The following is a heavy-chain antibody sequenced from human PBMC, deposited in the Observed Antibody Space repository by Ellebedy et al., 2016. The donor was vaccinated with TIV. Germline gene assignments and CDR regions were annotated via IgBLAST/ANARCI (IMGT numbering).Heavy chain of an antibody. V-gene: IGHV4-4*09. Sequence: SETLSLXXTVSGGSISGYYWSWIRQPPGKGLEWIGNLHSSGVTDDNPSLRNRVATSLDTSKNQVSLILTSVTAADTAVYYCARGGTYAFDVWGQGTTVTVSS. CDR3: ARGGTYAFDV. J-gene: IGHJ6*01. CDR2: LHSSGVT. D-gene: IGHD1-1*01. CDR1: GGSISGYY.